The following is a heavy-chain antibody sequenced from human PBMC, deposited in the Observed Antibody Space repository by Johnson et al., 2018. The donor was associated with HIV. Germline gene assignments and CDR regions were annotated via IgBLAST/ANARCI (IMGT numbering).Heavy chain of an antibody. Sequence: QVQLMESGGGVVQPGRSLRLSCAASGFTFSSYAMHWVRQAPGKGLEWVAVISSDGSNEYYADSVRGRFTISRDSSKSALYLQMNSLRAEDTAVYYCANEPYLDAFDIWGQGTLVPVS. CDR1: GFTFSSYA. V-gene: IGHV3-30*04. CDR3: ANEPYLDAFDI. D-gene: IGHD1-14*01. CDR2: ISSDGSNE. J-gene: IGHJ3*02.